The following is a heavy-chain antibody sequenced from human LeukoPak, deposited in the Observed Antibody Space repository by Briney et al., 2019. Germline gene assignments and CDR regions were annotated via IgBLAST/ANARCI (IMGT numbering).Heavy chain of an antibody. CDR2: ISSDGRIT. CDR1: GYTFSSYA. D-gene: IGHD6-19*01. V-gene: IGHV3-64*01. Sequence: GGSLRLSCAGSGYTFSSYAMHWVRQAPGKGLEYVTAISSDGRITYYANFVKGRFTISRDNSKSTLYLQMGSLRTEDMAVYYCARVSGWYWFDQWGQGTLVTVSS. CDR3: ARVSGWYWFDQ. J-gene: IGHJ5*02.